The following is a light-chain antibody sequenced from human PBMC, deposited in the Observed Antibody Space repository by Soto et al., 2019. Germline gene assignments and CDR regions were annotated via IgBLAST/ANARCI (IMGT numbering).Light chain of an antibody. CDR2: DVS. CDR1: SSDIGAYNY. Sequence: QSVLTQPASVSGSPGQSITISCTGSSSDIGAYNYVSWYQQHHPGEAPKVIIYDVSHRPAGASNRFSGSKSGNTASLTISGLQTEDETDSSCCSYNSATTYVFGTGTNVPV. V-gene: IGLV2-14*03. J-gene: IGLJ1*01. CDR3: CSYNSATTYV.